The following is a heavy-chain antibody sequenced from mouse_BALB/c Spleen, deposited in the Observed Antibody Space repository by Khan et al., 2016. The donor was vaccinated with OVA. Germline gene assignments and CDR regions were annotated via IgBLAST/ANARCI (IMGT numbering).Heavy chain of an antibody. D-gene: IGHD1-1*01. J-gene: IGHJ3*01. CDR2: IWAGGST. CDR1: GFSLTNYG. Sequence: QVQLKESGPGLVAPSQSLSITCTVSGFSLTNYGVHWVRQPPRTGLEWLGVIWAGGSTNYNSALMSRLSISKDNSKSQVFLKMNSLQTNDTAMYYCARPYYGSAWFDYWGQGTLVTVSA. CDR3: ARPYYGSAWFDY. V-gene: IGHV2-9*02.